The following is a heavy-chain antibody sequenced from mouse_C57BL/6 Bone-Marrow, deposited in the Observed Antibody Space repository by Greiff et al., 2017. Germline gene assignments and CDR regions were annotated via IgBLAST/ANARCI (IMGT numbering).Heavy chain of an antibody. D-gene: IGHD1-1*01. CDR2: INPGSGGT. J-gene: IGHJ3*01. Sequence: QVQLQQSGAELVRPGTSVKVSCKASGYAFTNYLIEWVKQRPGQGLEWIGVINPGSGGTNYNDKFKGKATLTADTSSSTAYMQLSSLTSEDSAVYFCARGGYYGSTFAYWGQGTLVTVSA. CDR3: ARGGYYGSTFAY. CDR1: GYAFTNYL. V-gene: IGHV1-54*01.